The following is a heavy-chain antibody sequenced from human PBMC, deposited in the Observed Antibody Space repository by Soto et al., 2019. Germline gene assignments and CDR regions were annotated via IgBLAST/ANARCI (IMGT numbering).Heavy chain of an antibody. CDR3: ARVIGIAAAPYDY. J-gene: IGHJ4*02. Sequence: GWSLRLCCAASGFTVISYAMHWVRQAPGKGLEWVAVISYDGSNKYYADSVKGRFTISRDNSKNTLYLQMNSLRAEDTAVYYCARVIGIAAAPYDYWGQGTLVTVSS. V-gene: IGHV3-30-3*01. CDR1: GFTVISYA. CDR2: ISYDGSNK. D-gene: IGHD6-13*01.